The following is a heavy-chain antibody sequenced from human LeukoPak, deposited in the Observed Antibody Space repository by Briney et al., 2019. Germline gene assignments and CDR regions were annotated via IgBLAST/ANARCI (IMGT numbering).Heavy chain of an antibody. CDR3: ARHSGSGRQALGY. CDR1: GYTLSNYG. D-gene: IGHD5-12*01. Sequence: ASVKVSCKASGYTLSNYGISWVRQAPGLELEWMGWTSYSGNTNYAQKFQDRVTMTADTSTTTAYMELRSLESDDTAVYYCARHSGSGRQALGYWGQGTLVTVSS. J-gene: IGHJ4*02. CDR2: TSYSGNT. V-gene: IGHV1-18*04.